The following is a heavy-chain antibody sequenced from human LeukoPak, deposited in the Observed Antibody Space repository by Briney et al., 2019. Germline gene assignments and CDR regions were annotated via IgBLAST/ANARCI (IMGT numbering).Heavy chain of an antibody. V-gene: IGHV3-21*01. J-gene: IGHJ4*02. Sequence: GGSLRLSCSASGFDLSLYTMNWVRQAPGKGLEWVASISSTGTYMYYGDSLKGRFTISRDNAKNTLYLQLDSLRAEDTATYYCARRVTTFLSWGQGTLVIVSS. CDR2: ISSTGTYM. CDR1: GFDLSLYT. D-gene: IGHD4-17*01. CDR3: ARRVTTFLS.